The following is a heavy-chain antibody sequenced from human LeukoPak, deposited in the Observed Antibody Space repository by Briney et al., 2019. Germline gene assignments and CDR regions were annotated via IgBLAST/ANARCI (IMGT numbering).Heavy chain of an antibody. Sequence: QSGRSLRLSCAASGFVFEDFAMNWVRQVPGKGLEWVSDISWNSDRKHYADSVKGRFTISRDNAKKSLYLEMNSLRVEDTAFYYCAKSRGIGVRAFDIWGQGTMVTVSS. CDR2: ISWNSDRK. V-gene: IGHV3-9*01. CDR1: GFVFEDFA. D-gene: IGHD3-3*01. CDR3: AKSRGIGVRAFDI. J-gene: IGHJ3*02.